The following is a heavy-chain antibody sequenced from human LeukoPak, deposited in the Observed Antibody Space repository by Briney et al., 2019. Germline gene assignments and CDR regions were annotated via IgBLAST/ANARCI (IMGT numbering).Heavy chain of an antibody. CDR2: IGTAGDT. V-gene: IGHV3-13*01. CDR1: GFTFSSYD. J-gene: IGHJ6*02. CDR3: ARDPRNYGMDV. Sequence: GGSLRLSCAASGFTFSSYDMHWVRQATGKGLEWVSAIGTAGDTYYPGSVKGRFTISRENAKNSLYLQRNSLRAGDTAVYYCARDPRNYGMDVWGQGTTVTVSS.